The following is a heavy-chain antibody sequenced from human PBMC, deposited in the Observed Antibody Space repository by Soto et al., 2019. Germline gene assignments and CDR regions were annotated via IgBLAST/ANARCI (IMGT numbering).Heavy chain of an antibody. V-gene: IGHV3-74*01. J-gene: IGHJ6*02. CDR2: INSDGSST. CDR1: GFTFSSYW. CDR3: AREGNYYYYYGMDV. Sequence: GGSLRISCAASGFTFSSYWMHWVRQAPGKGLVWVSRINSDGSSTSYADSVKGQFTISRDNAKNTLNLQMNSLKAEDLVVYYCAREGNYYYYYGMDVWGQGTTVTVSS.